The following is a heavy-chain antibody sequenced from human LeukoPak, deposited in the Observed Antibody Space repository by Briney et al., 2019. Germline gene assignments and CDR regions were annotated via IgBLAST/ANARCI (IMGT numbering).Heavy chain of an antibody. Sequence: GGSLRLSCAASGFTFSRYWMHWVRQAPGKGLVWVSRINSDGSSTVYADSVKGRFTISRGNAKNTLYMQMNSLRAEDTAVYYCARDFFYDSSGYYAFDYWGQGTLVTVSS. J-gene: IGHJ4*02. V-gene: IGHV3-74*01. CDR3: ARDFFYDSSGYYAFDY. D-gene: IGHD3-22*01. CDR2: INSDGSST. CDR1: GFTFSRYW.